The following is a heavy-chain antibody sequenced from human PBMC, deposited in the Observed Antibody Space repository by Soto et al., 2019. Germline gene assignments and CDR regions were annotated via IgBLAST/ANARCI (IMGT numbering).Heavy chain of an antibody. CDR3: AAELGNTGYDGHDY. CDR1: GLTFSRYA. Sequence: QVQLVESGGGVVQPGRSLRLSCAASGLTFSRYAMHWVRQAPGKGLEWVAVIIYDGSNKHYADSVQGRFTISRDNSKNTLYLQMNSLRAEDTAVYYCAAELGNTGYDGHDYWSQGTLVTVSS. V-gene: IGHV3-30*04. D-gene: IGHD5-12*01. J-gene: IGHJ4*02. CDR2: IIYDGSNK.